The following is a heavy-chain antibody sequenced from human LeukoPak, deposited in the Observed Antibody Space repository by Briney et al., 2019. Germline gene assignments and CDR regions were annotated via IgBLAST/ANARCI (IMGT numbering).Heavy chain of an antibody. D-gene: IGHD5-18*01. V-gene: IGHV3-7*03. Sequence: PGGSLRLSCATSGFTFSYYWMTWVRQAPGKGLEWVANIKQDGSEKYYVDSVKGRFTISRDNAEKSVYLQMNSLRAEGTAVYYCAREPSAAGYSDAFDYWGQGALVTVSS. CDR3: AREPSAAGYSDAFDY. J-gene: IGHJ4*02. CDR1: GFTFSYYW. CDR2: IKQDGSEK.